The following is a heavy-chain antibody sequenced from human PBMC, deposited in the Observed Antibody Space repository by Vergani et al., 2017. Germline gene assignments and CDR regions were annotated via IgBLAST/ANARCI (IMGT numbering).Heavy chain of an antibody. D-gene: IGHD3-10*01. J-gene: IGHJ4*02. CDR2: IQFDGSNQ. CDR3: AGGLWFGEPAMS. V-gene: IGHV3-33*05. Sequence: QVQLVESGGGVVQRGGSLRLSCATSGFTLSNYDMQWIRQGPGKGLEFVAFIQFDGSNQYYADSVKGRFTLSRDFSKNTLYLQMNSLRAEDTAVYYCAGGLWFGEPAMSGGQGTLVTVSS. CDR1: GFTLSNYD.